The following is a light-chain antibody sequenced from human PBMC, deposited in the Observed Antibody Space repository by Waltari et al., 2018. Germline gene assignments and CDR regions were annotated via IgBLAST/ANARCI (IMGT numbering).Light chain of an antibody. V-gene: IGKV3-20*01. Sequence: ETVFTQSPVTLSLSPGARAPRSCSASQSVGRSLVWYQQKPGRAPRLLSYGASTRATGIPDRFTGSASGTDFSLAISRLEPEEFAVYYCQMYVRLPVTFGQGTKVEI. CDR3: QMYVRLPVT. J-gene: IGKJ1*01. CDR1: QSVGRS. CDR2: GAS.